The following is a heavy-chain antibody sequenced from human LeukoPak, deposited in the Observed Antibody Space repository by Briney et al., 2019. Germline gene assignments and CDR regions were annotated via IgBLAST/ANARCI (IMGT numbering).Heavy chain of an antibody. CDR1: GYTFTGYY. Sequence: GASVKVSCKASGYTFTGYYMHWVRQAPGQGLEWMGWINPNSGGTNYAQKFQGRVTMTRDTSISTAYMELSRLRSDDTAVYYCARDRGHCSSTSCPNNWFDPWGQGTLVTVSS. J-gene: IGHJ5*02. V-gene: IGHV1-2*02. CDR2: INPNSGGT. D-gene: IGHD2-2*01. CDR3: ARDRGHCSSTSCPNNWFDP.